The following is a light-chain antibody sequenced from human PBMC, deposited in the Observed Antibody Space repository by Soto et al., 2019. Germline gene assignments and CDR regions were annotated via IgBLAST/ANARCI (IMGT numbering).Light chain of an antibody. J-gene: IGKJ4*01. CDR3: QQCRNWPLT. CDR1: QTVYNN. V-gene: IGKV3-15*01. Sequence: EIVMTQSPATLSVSPGEGAPLSCKASQTVYNNLAWYQQRPGQPPRLLIYDASTRATGISARFSGSGYGTEFTLTISSLQSEDFAVYFCQQCRNWPLTFGGGTKVEIK. CDR2: DAS.